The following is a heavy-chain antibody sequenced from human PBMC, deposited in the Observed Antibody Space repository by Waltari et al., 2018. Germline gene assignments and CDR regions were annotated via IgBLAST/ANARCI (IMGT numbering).Heavy chain of an antibody. V-gene: IGHV1-69-2*01. CDR2: VDPEDGET. Sequence: MHWVQQAPGKGLEWMGRVDPEDGETIYAEKFQGRVTITADTSTDTAYMELSSLRSEDTAVYYCATGIAAAGSWFDPWGQGTLVTVSS. CDR3: ATGIAAAGSWFDP. J-gene: IGHJ5*02. D-gene: IGHD6-13*01.